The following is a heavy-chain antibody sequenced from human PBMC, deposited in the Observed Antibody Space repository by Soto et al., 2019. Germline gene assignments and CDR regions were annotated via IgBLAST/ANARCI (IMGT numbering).Heavy chain of an antibody. J-gene: IGHJ4*01. Sequence: QVQLQESGPGLVKPSETLSLTCTVSGGSITSYYWSWIRQPPGKGLEWIGYIHNSGSTSDNPSLQRRVTISADVSKDQFSLDLRSVTAADTAVYYCARRWSGTDYWGHGTLVTVSS. CDR3: ARRWSGTDY. D-gene: IGHD3-10*01. CDR1: GGSITSYY. V-gene: IGHV4-59*01. CDR2: IHNSGST.